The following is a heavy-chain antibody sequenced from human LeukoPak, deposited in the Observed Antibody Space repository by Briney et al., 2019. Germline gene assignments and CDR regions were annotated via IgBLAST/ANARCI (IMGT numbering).Heavy chain of an antibody. Sequence: SETLSLTCTVSGDSITRRCYYWGWIRQPPGKGLEWIGSISYSGRTYYNPSLRNRVTISVDTTRNHFSLTLRSVTAADTAVYYCARDQGSTPTDYWGQGTLVTVSS. CDR1: GDSITRRCYY. CDR3: ARDQGSTPTDY. V-gene: IGHV4-39*07. J-gene: IGHJ4*02. CDR2: ISYSGRT.